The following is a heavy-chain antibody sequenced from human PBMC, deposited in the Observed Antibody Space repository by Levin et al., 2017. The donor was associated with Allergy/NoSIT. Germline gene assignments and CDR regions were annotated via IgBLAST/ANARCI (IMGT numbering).Heavy chain of an antibody. CDR1: GFTFDDYA. CDR2: ISWNSGSI. CDR3: ARDNIGLPDAFDI. J-gene: IGHJ3*02. D-gene: IGHD3-10*01. Sequence: SLKISCAASGFTFDDYAMHWVRLAPGKGLEWVSGISWNSGSIGYADSVKGRFTISRDNAKNSLYLQMNSLRTEDTALYYCARDNIGLPDAFDIWGQGTMVIVSS. V-gene: IGHV3-9*01.